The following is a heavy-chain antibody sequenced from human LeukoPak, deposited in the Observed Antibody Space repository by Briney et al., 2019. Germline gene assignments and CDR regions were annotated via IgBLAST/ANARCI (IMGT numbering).Heavy chain of an antibody. Sequence: KPSETLSLTCTVSGGSISSSSYYWGWIRQPPGKGLEWIGSIYYSGSTYYNPSLKSRVTISVDTSKNQFSLKLSSVTAADTAVYYCARGQWLRRPGAFDIWGQGTMVTVSS. CDR2: IYYSGST. V-gene: IGHV4-39*07. CDR1: GGSISSSSYY. J-gene: IGHJ3*02. CDR3: ARGQWLRRPGAFDI. D-gene: IGHD5-12*01.